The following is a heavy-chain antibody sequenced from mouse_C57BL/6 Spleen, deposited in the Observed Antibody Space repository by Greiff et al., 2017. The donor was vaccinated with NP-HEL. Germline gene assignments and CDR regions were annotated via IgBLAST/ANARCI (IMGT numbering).Heavy chain of an antibody. J-gene: IGHJ3*01. CDR3: ASIDSSGYWFAY. D-gene: IGHD3-2*02. CDR1: GFTFSDYY. CDR2: INYDGSST. Sequence: EVQLVESEGGLVQPGSSMKLSCTASGFTFSDYYMAWVRQVPEKGLEWVANINYDGSSTYYLDSLKSRFIISRDNAKNILYLQMSSLKSEDTATYYCASIDSSGYWFAYWGQGTLVTVSA. V-gene: IGHV5-16*01.